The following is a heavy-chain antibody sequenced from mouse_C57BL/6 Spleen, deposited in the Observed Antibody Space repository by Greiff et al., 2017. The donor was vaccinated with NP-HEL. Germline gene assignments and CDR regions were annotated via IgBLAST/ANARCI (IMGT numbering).Heavy chain of an antibody. J-gene: IGHJ4*01. V-gene: IGHV8-8*01. D-gene: IGHD1-1*01. CDR1: GFSLSTFGMG. CDR2: IWWDDDK. CDR3: ARITTTGSSYAMDY. Sequence: QVTLKECGPGILQPSQTLSLTCSFSGFSLSTFGMGVGWIRQPSGKGLEWLAHIWWDDDKYYNPALKSRLTISKDTSKNQVFLKIANVDTADTATYYCARITTTGSSYAMDYWGQGTSVTVSS.